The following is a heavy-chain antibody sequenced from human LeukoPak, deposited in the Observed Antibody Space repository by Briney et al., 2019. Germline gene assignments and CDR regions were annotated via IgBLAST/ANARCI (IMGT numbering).Heavy chain of an antibody. Sequence: SETLSLTCTVSGGSISSYHWSWIRQPPGKGLECIGYIYYSGSTDYNPSLKSRVTISVDTSKNQFSLKLSSVTAADTAVYYCARETSQKGAHYMDVWGKGTTVTISS. V-gene: IGHV4-59*01. CDR3: ARETSQKGAHYMDV. J-gene: IGHJ6*03. CDR1: GGSISSYH. D-gene: IGHD3-16*01. CDR2: IYYSGST.